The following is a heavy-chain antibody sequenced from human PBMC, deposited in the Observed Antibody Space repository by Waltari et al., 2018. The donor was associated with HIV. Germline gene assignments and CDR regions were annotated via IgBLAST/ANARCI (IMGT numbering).Heavy chain of an antibody. CDR3: ARGWYYFDY. D-gene: IGHD2-8*02. CDR1: GGSVSGYY. Sequence: QVQLQQWGAGLLKPSETLSLTCAVYGGSVSGYYWSWIRQPPGKGLEWIGEINHSGSTNYNPSLKSRVTISVDTSKNQFSLKLSSVTAADTAVYYCARGWYYFDYWGQGTLVTVSS. J-gene: IGHJ4*02. CDR2: INHSGST. V-gene: IGHV4-34*01.